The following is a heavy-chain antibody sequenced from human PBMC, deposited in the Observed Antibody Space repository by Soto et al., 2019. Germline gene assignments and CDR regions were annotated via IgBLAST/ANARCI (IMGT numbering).Heavy chain of an antibody. Sequence: GSLRLSCAASGFTFWSYWMSWVRQAPGKGLEWVASIREDGSDKYYMDSVKGRFTISRDNVESSLYLQMNSLSAEDTAVYYCALSPSYGTLTGLWGLGTLVTVSS. J-gene: IGHJ4*02. CDR3: ALSPSYGTLTGL. CDR1: GFTFWSYW. CDR2: IREDGSDK. D-gene: IGHD3-9*01. V-gene: IGHV3-7*05.